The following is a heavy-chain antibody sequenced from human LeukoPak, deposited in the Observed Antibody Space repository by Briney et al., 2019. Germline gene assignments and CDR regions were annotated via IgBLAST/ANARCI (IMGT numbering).Heavy chain of an antibody. Sequence: GGSLRHSCAASGFTFSNAWMSWVRQAPGKGLEWVGRIKSKTDGGTTDYAAPVKGRFTISRDDSKNTLYLQMNSLKTEDTAVYYCTATYYYDSSGYYDYSDAFDIWGQGTMVTVSS. CDR2: IKSKTDGGTT. CDR1: GFTFSNAW. J-gene: IGHJ3*02. CDR3: TATYYYDSSGYYDYSDAFDI. D-gene: IGHD3-22*01. V-gene: IGHV3-15*01.